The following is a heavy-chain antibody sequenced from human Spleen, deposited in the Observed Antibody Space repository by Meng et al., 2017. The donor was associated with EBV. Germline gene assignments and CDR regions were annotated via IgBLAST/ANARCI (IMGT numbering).Heavy chain of an antibody. CDR2: ISGYNGYT. CDR1: GGTFNNYA. Sequence: QVQLGQPGAEVKKAGSPVKVSCKASGGTFNNYAISWVRQAPGQGLEWMGWISGYNGYTNYAQNLQDRVTMTTDTSTSTAYMELRSLRSDDTAVYYCARKSDYGGNFYYFDNWGQGTPVTVSS. CDR3: ARKSDYGGNFYYFDN. D-gene: IGHD4-23*01. J-gene: IGHJ4*02. V-gene: IGHV1-18*01.